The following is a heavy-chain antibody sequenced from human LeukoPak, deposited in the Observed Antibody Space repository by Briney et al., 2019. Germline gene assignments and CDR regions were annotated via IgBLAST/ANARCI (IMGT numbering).Heavy chain of an antibody. Sequence: SETLSPTCTVSGGSISGYYWTWIRQPPGKGLEWIGQIYYTGRADYNPSLKSRITISVDTSKNQISLRLSSVTAADTAIYYCARFGVDYDMDVWGQGTTVTVSS. CDR3: ARFGVDYDMDV. CDR1: GGSISGYY. D-gene: IGHD3-16*01. J-gene: IGHJ6*02. CDR2: IYYTGRA. V-gene: IGHV4-59*01.